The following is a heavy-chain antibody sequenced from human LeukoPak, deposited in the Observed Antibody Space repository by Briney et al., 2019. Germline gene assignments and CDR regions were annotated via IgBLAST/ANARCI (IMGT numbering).Heavy chain of an antibody. CDR2: IHSGGHT. J-gene: IGHJ5*02. CDR1: GGFISGYY. Sequence: SETLSLTCTVSGGFISGYYWSWMRQSPGQGLEWIAYIHSGGHTNYNPSLRSRVTISVDPSRNQFSLQVTSVTAADTAVYFCAKRQGPMSGDYDYFDPWGQGILVTVSS. V-gene: IGHV4-4*09. CDR3: AKRQGPMSGDYDYFDP. D-gene: IGHD5-12*01.